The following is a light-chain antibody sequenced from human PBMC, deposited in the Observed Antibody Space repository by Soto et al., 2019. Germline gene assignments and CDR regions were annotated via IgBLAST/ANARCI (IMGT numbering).Light chain of an antibody. CDR1: SSDVGAYNF. CDR2: EVS. Sequence: QSALTQPASVSGSPGQSITISCTGTSSDVGAYNFVSWYQQHPGKAPKLIFYEVSNRPPGLSDRFSGSKSGTTASLTISGPQAEDEADYFCSSYTTNKTLLFGGGTKVTVL. J-gene: IGLJ2*01. CDR3: SSYTTNKTLL. V-gene: IGLV2-14*01.